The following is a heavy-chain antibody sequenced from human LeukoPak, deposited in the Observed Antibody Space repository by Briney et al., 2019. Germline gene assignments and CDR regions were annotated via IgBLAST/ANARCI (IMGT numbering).Heavy chain of an antibody. D-gene: IGHD6-13*01. V-gene: IGHV3-7*01. Sequence: GSLRLSCAASGFTFSTYWMSWVRQAPGKGLEWVANIKQDGSEKYYLDSVKGRFTISRDNAKNSLYLQMNSLRAEDTAVYFCTREAAAGIDYWGQGTLVTVSS. CDR3: TREAAAGIDY. CDR2: IKQDGSEK. CDR1: GFTFSTYW. J-gene: IGHJ4*02.